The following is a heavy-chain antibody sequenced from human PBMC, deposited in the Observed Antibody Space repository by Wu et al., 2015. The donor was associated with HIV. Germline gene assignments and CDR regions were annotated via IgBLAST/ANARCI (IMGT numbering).Heavy chain of an antibody. J-gene: IGHJ6*02. CDR2: INPIGDST. Sequence: QVQLVQSGADVKKPGASVKVSCKASRYTFTGYYIHWVRQAPGQGLEWMGIINPIGDSTTYAQKFQGRVTLTRDTSTRTGYMELRRLRYEDTAVYYCARSKFDRVDMGTITSYYYSMDIWGQGTTVIVSS. D-gene: IGHD5-24*01. CDR1: RYTFTGYY. CDR3: ARSKFDRVDMGTITSYYYSMDI. V-gene: IGHV1-46*01.